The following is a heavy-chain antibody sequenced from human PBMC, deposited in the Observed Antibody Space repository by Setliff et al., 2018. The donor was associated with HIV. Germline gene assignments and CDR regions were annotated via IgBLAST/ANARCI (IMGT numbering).Heavy chain of an antibody. CDR1: GFTLSTFS. CDR3: TAVREG. D-gene: IGHD1-26*01. Sequence: GGSLRLSCAVSGFTLSTFSMSWVRQAPGKGLEWVGRIKSKADGGTTDYAAPVKGRFTISRDDSKNTLYLQLNSLKTEDTALYYCTAVREGWGQGTLVTVSS. V-gene: IGHV3-15*01. J-gene: IGHJ4*02. CDR2: IKSKADGGTT.